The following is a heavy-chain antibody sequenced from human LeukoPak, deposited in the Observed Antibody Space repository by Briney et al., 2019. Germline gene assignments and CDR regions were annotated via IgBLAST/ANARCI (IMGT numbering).Heavy chain of an antibody. J-gene: IGHJ4*02. Sequence: GGSLRLSCAASGFTFSSYAMSLVRQAPGKGLEWVSAISGSGGSTYYADSVKGRFTISRDNSKNTLYLQMNSLRAEDTAVYYCANNPAYYYDSSGYHPFDYWGQGTLVTVSS. CDR1: GFTFSSYA. CDR2: ISGSGGST. CDR3: ANNPAYYYDSSGYHPFDY. D-gene: IGHD3-22*01. V-gene: IGHV3-23*01.